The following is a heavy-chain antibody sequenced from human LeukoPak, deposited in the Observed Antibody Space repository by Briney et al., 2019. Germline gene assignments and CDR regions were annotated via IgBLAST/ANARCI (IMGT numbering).Heavy chain of an antibody. V-gene: IGHV4-38-2*01. Sequence: GSLRLSCAASGFTFSSYAMSWIRQPPRRGLEWIGNIFYSGSTYYSPSLRSRVTISLDTSRNQFSLKLNSVTAADTAVYYCAKSNGYGLVDIWGQGTMVTVSS. CDR1: GFTFSSYA. CDR3: AKSNGYGLVDI. D-gene: IGHD3-10*01. CDR2: IFYSGST. J-gene: IGHJ3*02.